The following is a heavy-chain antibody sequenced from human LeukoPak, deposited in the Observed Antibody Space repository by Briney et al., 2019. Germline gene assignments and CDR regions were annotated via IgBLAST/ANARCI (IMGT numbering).Heavy chain of an antibody. J-gene: IGHJ4*02. CDR2: ISSSSSYI. V-gene: IGHV3-21*04. CDR1: GFTFSSYS. Sequence: GGSLRLSCAASGFTFSSYSINWVRQAPGKGREWVSSISSSSSYIYYADSVKGRFTISRDNAKNSLYLQMNSLRAGDTAVYYCAKAMGATLFDYWGQGTLVTVSS. CDR3: AKAMGATLFDY. D-gene: IGHD1-26*01.